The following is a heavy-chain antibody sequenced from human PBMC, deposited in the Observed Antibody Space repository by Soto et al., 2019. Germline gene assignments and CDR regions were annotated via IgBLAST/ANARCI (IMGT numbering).Heavy chain of an antibody. CDR3: ARVYCSSTSCYRYYYYYGMDV. J-gene: IGHJ6*02. CDR1: GYTFTGYY. Sequence: ASVKVSCKASGYTFTGYYMHWVRQAPGQGLEWMGWINPNSGGTNYAQKFQGRVTMTRDTSISTAYMELSRLRSDDTAGYYCARVYCSSTSCYRYYYYYGMDVWGQGTTVTVSS. D-gene: IGHD2-2*02. CDR2: INPNSGGT. V-gene: IGHV1-2*02.